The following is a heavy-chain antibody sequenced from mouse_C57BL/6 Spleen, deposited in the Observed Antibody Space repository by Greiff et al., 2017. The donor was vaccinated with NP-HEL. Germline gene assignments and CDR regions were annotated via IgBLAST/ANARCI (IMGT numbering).Heavy chain of an antibody. Sequence: EVKVEESGPGLVKPSQSLSLTCSVTGYSITSGYYWNWIRQFPGNKLEWVGYISYDGSNNYNPSLKNRNSITRDTSKNQFFLKLNSVTTEDTATYYCARELYFDYWGQGTTLTVSS. J-gene: IGHJ2*01. V-gene: IGHV3-6*01. CDR1: GYSITSGYY. CDR2: ISYDGSN. CDR3: ARELYFDY.